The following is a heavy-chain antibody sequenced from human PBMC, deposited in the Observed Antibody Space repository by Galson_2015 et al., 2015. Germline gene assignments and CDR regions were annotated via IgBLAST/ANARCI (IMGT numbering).Heavy chain of an antibody. J-gene: IGHJ5*02. CDR3: AKQGITTAMGAFDP. D-gene: IGHD5-18*01. CDR2: ISWNSGSI. CDR1: GFTFDDYA. V-gene: IGHV3-9*01. Sequence: SLRLSCAASGFTFDDYAMHWVRQAPGKGLEWVSGISWNSGSIGYADSVKGRFTISRDNAKNSLYLQMNSLRAEDTALYYCAKQGITTAMGAFDPSGQGTLVTVSS.